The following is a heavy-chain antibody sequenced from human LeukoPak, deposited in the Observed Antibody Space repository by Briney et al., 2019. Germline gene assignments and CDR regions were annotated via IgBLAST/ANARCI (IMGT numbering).Heavy chain of an antibody. V-gene: IGHV1-69*13. Sequence: GASVKVSCTASGYTFTSYGISWVRQAPGQGLEWMGGIIPIFGTANYAQKFQGRVTITADESTSTAYMELSSLRSEDTAVYYCARAPYYYGSGSHIGYFDYWGQGTLVTVSS. CDR2: IIPIFGTA. CDR3: ARAPYYYGSGSHIGYFDY. CDR1: GYTFTSYG. D-gene: IGHD3-10*01. J-gene: IGHJ4*02.